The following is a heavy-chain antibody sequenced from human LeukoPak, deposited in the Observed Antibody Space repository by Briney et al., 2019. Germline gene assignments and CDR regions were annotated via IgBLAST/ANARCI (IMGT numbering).Heavy chain of an antibody. Sequence: GGSLRLSCAASGFPFNNYAMKWVRQAPGKGLEWVSSISGPGGTTYYADSVRGRFTISRDNSKNTLYLQMNNLRAEDTAVYYCVSFYETYWGRGTLVTVSS. CDR3: VSFYETY. V-gene: IGHV3-23*01. J-gene: IGHJ4*02. CDR2: ISGPGGTT. CDR1: GFPFNNYA. D-gene: IGHD2/OR15-2a*01.